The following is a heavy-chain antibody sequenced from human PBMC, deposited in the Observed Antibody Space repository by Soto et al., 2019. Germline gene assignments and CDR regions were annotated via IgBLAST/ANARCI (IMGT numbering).Heavy chain of an antibody. CDR1: GGSISSYY. V-gene: IGHV4-59*01. CDR3: ARGGSSGYDSGFLDY. J-gene: IGHJ4*02. CDR2: IYYSGST. D-gene: IGHD5-12*01. Sequence: SETLSLTCTVSGGSISSYYWSWIRQPPGKGLEWIGYIYYSGSTNYNPSLKSRVTISVDTSKNQFSLKLSSVTAADTAVYYCARGGSSGYDSGFLDYCGQGTLVT.